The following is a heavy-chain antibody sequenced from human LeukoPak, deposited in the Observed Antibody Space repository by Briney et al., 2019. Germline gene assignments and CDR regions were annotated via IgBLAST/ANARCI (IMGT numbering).Heavy chain of an antibody. D-gene: IGHD3-16*01. Sequence: SETLSLTCTVSGGSISSGFYYWSWIRQPAGKGLEWIGRIYTSGSTNYNPSLKSRISISVDTSKNQFSLKLTSVTAADTAVYYCAREHPRGEVDDFDYWGQGTLVTVAS. CDR2: IYTSGST. J-gene: IGHJ4*02. V-gene: IGHV4-61*02. CDR1: GGSISSGFYY. CDR3: AREHPRGEVDDFDY.